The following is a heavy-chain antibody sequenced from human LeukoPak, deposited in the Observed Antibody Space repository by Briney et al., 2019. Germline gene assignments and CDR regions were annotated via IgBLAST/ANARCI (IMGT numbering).Heavy chain of an antibody. V-gene: IGHV1-69*13. J-gene: IGHJ4*02. CDR2: IIPIFGTA. CDR3: ARGTRYFDWLRGQEFDY. Sequence: ASVKVSCKASGGTFSSYAISWVRQAPGQGLEWMGGIIPIFGTANYAQKFQGRVTITADESTSTAYMELSSLRSEDTAVYYCARGTRYFDWLRGQEFDYWGQGTLVTVSS. D-gene: IGHD3-9*01. CDR1: GGTFSSYA.